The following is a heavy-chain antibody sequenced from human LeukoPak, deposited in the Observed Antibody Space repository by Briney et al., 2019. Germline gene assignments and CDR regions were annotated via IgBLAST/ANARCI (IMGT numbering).Heavy chain of an antibody. D-gene: IGHD1-7*01. CDR1: GFTFSSYA. CDR3: ARDALITGTHPPDY. CDR2: ISGSGGST. V-gene: IGHV3-23*01. Sequence: PGGSLRLSCAASGFTFSSYAMSWVRQAPGKGLEWVSAISGSGGSTYYADSVKGRFTISRDNSKNTLYLQMNSLRAEDTAVYYCARDALITGTHPPDYWGQGTLVTVSS. J-gene: IGHJ4*02.